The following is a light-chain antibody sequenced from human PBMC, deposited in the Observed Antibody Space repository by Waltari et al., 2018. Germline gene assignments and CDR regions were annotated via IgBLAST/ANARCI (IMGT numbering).Light chain of an antibody. J-gene: IGKJ3*01. CDR3: QQTYSSPLT. Sequence: DTQMTQSPSSLSASVGDRVTITCRASQSISSYLNWYQQKPGKAPKLLIYGASSLRGGAPSRFSGSRSGTDFTLTISSLQPEDFASYYCQQTYSSPLTFGPGTKLDIK. V-gene: IGKV1-39*01. CDR2: GAS. CDR1: QSISSY.